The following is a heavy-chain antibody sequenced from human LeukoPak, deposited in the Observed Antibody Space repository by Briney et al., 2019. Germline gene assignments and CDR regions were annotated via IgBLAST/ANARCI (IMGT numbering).Heavy chain of an antibody. D-gene: IGHD3-9*01. CDR2: IKADGSEK. J-gene: IGHJ5*02. CDR1: GFTFSSYW. Sequence: GGSLRLSCEASGFTFSSYWMSWVRRAPGKGLEWVANIKADGSEKYYVDSVKGRFTISRDNAKNSLYLQMNSLRAEDTAVYYCARDYTGYFPWGQGTLVIVSS. V-gene: IGHV3-7*03. CDR3: ARDYTGYFP.